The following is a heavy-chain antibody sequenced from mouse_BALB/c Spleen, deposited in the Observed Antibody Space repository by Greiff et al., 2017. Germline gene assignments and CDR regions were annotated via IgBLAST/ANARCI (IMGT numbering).Heavy chain of an antibody. V-gene: IGHV5-6-5*01. CDR3: ERGSVVDY. CDR1: GFTFSSYA. D-gene: IGHD1-1*01. Sequence: EVQLVESGGGLVKPGGSLKLSCAASGFTFSSYAMSWVRQTPEKRLEWVASISSGGSTYYPDSVKGRFTISRDNARNILYLQMSSLRSEDKAMYYCERGSVVDYWGEGTTLTVSS. J-gene: IGHJ2*01. CDR2: ISSGGST.